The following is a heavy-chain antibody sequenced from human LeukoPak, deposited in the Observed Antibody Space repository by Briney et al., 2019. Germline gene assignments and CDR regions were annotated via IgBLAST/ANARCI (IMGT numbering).Heavy chain of an antibody. CDR2: ISNSGNTI. CDR3: ARSFERNIVVVVAAAFDY. D-gene: IGHD2-15*01. V-gene: IGHV3-11*04. Sequence: PGGSLRLSCAASGFTFSDYYMSWIRQAPGKGLEWVSYISNSGNTIYYADSVKGRFTISRDNAKNSLYLQMNSLRAEDTAVYYCARSFERNIVVVVAAAFDYWGQGTLVTVSS. J-gene: IGHJ4*02. CDR1: GFTFSDYY.